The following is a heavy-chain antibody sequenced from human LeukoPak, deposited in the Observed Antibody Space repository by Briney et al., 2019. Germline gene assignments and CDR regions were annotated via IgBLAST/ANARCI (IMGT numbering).Heavy chain of an antibody. CDR2: IKQDGSEK. D-gene: IGHD3-22*01. CDR1: GFTFSSYW. CDR3: ARDPYYYDSSGYSP. V-gene: IGHV3-7*03. Sequence: GGSLRLSCAASGFTFSSYWMSWVRQAPGKGLEWVANIKQDGSEKYYVDSVKGRFTISRDNAKNSLYLQMNSLRAEDTAVYYCARDPYYYDSSGYSPWGQGTLVTISS. J-gene: IGHJ4*02.